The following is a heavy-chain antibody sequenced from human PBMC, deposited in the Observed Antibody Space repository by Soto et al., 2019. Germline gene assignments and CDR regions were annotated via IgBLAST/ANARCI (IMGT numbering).Heavy chain of an antibody. Sequence: EVQLLESGGGLVQPGGSLRLSCTASGFSFSSYAMSWIRQAPGKGLEWVSRIAASGGRIDYADSVKGRFTISRDNSENTLYLQMNSLRVDDTGVYYCAKDCGASCGGGARDDWGQGTLVTVSS. CDR2: IAASGGRI. D-gene: IGHD2-21*01. CDR3: AKDCGASCGGGARDD. V-gene: IGHV3-23*01. CDR1: GFSFSSYA. J-gene: IGHJ4*02.